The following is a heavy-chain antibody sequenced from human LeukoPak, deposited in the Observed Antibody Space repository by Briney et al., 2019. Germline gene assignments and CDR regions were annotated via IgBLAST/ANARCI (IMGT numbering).Heavy chain of an antibody. D-gene: IGHD2-2*01. J-gene: IGHJ4*02. V-gene: IGHV4-61*01. CDR2: IYYSGST. CDR3: ARAFRDCSSTSCYAAIFDY. Sequence: PSETLSLTCTVSGGSVSSGSYYWSWIRQPPGKGLEWIGYIYYSGSTNYNPSLKSRVTISVDTSKNQFSLKLSSVTAADTAVYYCARAFRDCSSTSCYAAIFDYWGQGTLVTVSS. CDR1: GGSVSSGSYY.